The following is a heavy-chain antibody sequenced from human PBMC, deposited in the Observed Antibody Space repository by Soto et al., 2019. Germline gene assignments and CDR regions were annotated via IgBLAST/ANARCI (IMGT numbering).Heavy chain of an antibody. CDR3: ARDPGFGFGYRYAVAMDV. V-gene: IGHV1-18*01. CDR1: GYTFSNYG. J-gene: IGHJ6*02. Sequence: QVQLVQSGAEVKKPGASVKVSCKASGYTFSNYGISWVRQGPGQGLEWMGWISGYNGNTHYEEKVQDRIKMTTDTSTSTTYLERRSLRSDDTAVYFCARDPGFGFGYRYAVAMDVWGQGTTVTVSS. CDR2: ISGYNGNT. D-gene: IGHD5-18*01.